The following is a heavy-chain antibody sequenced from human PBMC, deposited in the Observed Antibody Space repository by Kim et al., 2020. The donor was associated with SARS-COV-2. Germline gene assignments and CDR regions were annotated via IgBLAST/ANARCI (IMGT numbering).Heavy chain of an antibody. D-gene: IGHD4-17*01. Sequence: SETLSLTCTVSGGSISSSSYYWGWIRQPPGKGLEWIGSIYYSGSTYYNPSLKSRVTISVDTSKNQFSLKLSSVTAADTAVYYCARQSGRQDYGGKDFDYWGQGTLVTVAS. CDR1: GGSISSSSYY. V-gene: IGHV4-39*01. J-gene: IGHJ4*02. CDR2: IYYSGST. CDR3: ARQSGRQDYGGKDFDY.